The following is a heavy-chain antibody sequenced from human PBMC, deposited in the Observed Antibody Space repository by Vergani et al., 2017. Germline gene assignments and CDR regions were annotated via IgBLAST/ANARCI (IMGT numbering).Heavy chain of an antibody. Sequence: QVQLVESGGGVVQPGRSLRLSCAASGFTFSSYCMHWVRQAPGKGLEWVAVIWYDGSNKYYADSVKGRFTISRDNSKNTLYLQMNSLRAEDTAVYYCARVAAAGPFDYWGQGTLVTVSS. CDR1: GFTFSSYC. V-gene: IGHV3-33*01. CDR2: IWYDGSNK. J-gene: IGHJ4*02. D-gene: IGHD6-13*01. CDR3: ARVAAAGPFDY.